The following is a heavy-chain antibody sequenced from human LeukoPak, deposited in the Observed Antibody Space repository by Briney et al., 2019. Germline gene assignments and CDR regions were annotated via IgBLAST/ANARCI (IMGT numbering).Heavy chain of an antibody. CDR1: GFTFSSYA. CDR2: ISYDGSNK. J-gene: IGHJ4*02. D-gene: IGHD3-3*01. Sequence: PGRSLRLSCAASGFTFSSYAMHWVRQAPGKGLEWVAVISYDGSNKYYADSVKGRFTISRDNSKNTLYLQMNSLRAEDTAVYYCARDYDFWSGYYTHFDYWGQGTLVTVSS. V-gene: IGHV3-30-3*01. CDR3: ARDYDFWSGYYTHFDY.